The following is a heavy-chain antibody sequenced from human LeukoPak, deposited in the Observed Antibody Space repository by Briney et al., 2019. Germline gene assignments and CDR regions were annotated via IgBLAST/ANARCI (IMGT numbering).Heavy chain of an antibody. CDR1: GFTCISYG. J-gene: IGHJ4*02. V-gene: IGHV3-30*18. D-gene: IGHD5-24*01. CDR2: ISYDGSNE. CDR3: AKIRMAN. Sequence: PGGSLRLSCAASGFTCISYGIHWVRQAIGRGLEWVAVISYDGSNEYYEDSVKGRFTISRDNSKNTLYLQMNSLRAEDTAVYYCAKIRMANWGQGTLVTVSS.